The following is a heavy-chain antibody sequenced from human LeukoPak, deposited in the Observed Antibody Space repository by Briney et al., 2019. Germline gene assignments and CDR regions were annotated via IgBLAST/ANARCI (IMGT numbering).Heavy chain of an antibody. CDR3: ARNVDTALVANSFFDY. V-gene: IGHV3-48*03. CDR2: ISSSGSTI. J-gene: IGHJ4*02. Sequence: PGGSLRLSCAASGFTFSSYEMNWVRQAPGKGLEWVSYISSSGSTIYFADSLKGRFTISRDNAKNSLYLQMNSLRAEDTAVYFCARNVDTALVANSFFDYWGQGTLVTVSS. D-gene: IGHD5-18*01. CDR1: GFTFSSYE.